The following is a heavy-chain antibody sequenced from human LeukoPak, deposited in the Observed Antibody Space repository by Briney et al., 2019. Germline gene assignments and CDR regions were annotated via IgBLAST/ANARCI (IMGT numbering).Heavy chain of an antibody. CDR1: GGSISLSF. J-gene: IGHJ4*02. V-gene: IGHV4-4*07. CDR2: LYPSGRT. CDR3: ARDAGSGWYYFDS. D-gene: IGHD6-19*01. Sequence: SETLSLTCTVSGGSISLSFWSWLRQPAGKGLEGVGRLYPSGRTENNPSLKSRRSISLDAPKSQFSLRLTSVTAADTAVYFCARDAGSGWYYFDSWGQGTRVTVSS.